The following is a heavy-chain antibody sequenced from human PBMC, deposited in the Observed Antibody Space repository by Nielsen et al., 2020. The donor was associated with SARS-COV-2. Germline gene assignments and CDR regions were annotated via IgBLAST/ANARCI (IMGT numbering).Heavy chain of an antibody. CDR1: DNTFFSYS. CDR2: ITPNNGNV. D-gene: IGHD1-1*01. Sequence: ASVKVSCKASDNTFFSYSIIWVRQAPGQGLEWMGRITPNNGNVKYAQNLQDRVTMTADASTTTVYMDLRRLRFDDTAVYYCARPITNNYYYYYMDVWGKGTTVTVSS. J-gene: IGHJ6*03. CDR3: ARPITNNYYYYYMDV. V-gene: IGHV1-18*04.